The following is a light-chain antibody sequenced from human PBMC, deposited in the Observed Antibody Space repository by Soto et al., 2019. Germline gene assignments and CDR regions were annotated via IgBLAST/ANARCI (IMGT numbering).Light chain of an antibody. CDR3: QQSYSTPLYT. CDR2: AAF. J-gene: IGKJ2*01. Sequence: DIQMTQSPSSLSASVGDRVTITCRANQSISNYLNWYQQKPGKAPKLLIYAAFSLQSGVPSRFSGSGSGTDFTLTISSLQPEDVATYYCQQSYSTPLYTFGQGTKLEIK. V-gene: IGKV1-39*01. CDR1: QSISNY.